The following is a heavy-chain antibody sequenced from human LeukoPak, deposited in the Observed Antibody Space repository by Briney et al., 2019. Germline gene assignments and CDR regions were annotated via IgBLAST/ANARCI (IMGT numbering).Heavy chain of an antibody. Sequence: ASVKVSCKASRYTFTSYHMHAVRQAPGQGVEWMGIINPSGGSTHYAQKLQGRVTMTRDTSKSTVYMELSSLRSEDTAVYYCARDVRGVITKFDYWGQGTLVTVSS. CDR1: RYTFTSYH. D-gene: IGHD3-10*02. CDR3: ARDVRGVITKFDY. J-gene: IGHJ4*02. CDR2: INPSGGST. V-gene: IGHV1-46*04.